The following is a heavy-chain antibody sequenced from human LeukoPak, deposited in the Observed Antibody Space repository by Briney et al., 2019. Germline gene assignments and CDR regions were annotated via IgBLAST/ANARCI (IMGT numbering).Heavy chain of an antibody. CDR1: GFTFSSYG. V-gene: IGHV3-30*02. D-gene: IGHD3-3*01. J-gene: IGHJ4*02. Sequence: QSGGSLRLSCAASGFTFSSYGMHWVRQAPGKGLEWVAFIRYDGSNKYYADSVKGRFTISRDNSKNTLYLEMNSLIPEDTALYYCAKPQEADLWVPDYWGQGTLVTVSS. CDR2: IRYDGSNK. CDR3: AKPQEADLWVPDY.